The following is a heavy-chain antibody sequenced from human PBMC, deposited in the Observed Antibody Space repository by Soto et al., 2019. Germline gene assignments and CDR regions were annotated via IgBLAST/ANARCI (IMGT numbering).Heavy chain of an antibody. CDR3: ARDGLYSGYDSNWFDP. CDR2: IWYDGSNK. Sequence: SLRLSCAAPGFTFSSYGMHWVRQAPGKGLEWVAVIWYDGSNKYYADSVKGRFTISRDNSKNTLYLQMNSLRAEDTAVYYCARDGLYSGYDSNWFDPWGQGTLVTVSS. D-gene: IGHD5-12*01. V-gene: IGHV3-33*01. CDR1: GFTFSSYG. J-gene: IGHJ5*02.